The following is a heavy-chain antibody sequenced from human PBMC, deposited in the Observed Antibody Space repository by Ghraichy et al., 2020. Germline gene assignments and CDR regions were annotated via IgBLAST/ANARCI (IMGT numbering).Heavy chain of an antibody. J-gene: IGHJ6*02. CDR1: GFTVNSNY. CDR3: AGAAWLPQGNYYYGMDV. V-gene: IGHV3-53*01. CDR2: IYSGGST. Sequence: GESLNISCAASGFTVNSNYMSWVRQAPGKGLEWVSTIYSGGSTYYADSVKGRFTISRDNSKNTLYLQMNSLRAEDTAVYYCAGAAWLPQGNYYYGMDVWGQGTTVTVSS. D-gene: IGHD5-12*01.